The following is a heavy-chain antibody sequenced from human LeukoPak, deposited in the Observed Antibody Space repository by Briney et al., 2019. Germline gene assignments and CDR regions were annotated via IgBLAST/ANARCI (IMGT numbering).Heavy chain of an antibody. Sequence: GGSLRLSCAASGFTFSSYSMNWVRQAPGKGLEWVSSISSSSSYIYYADSVKGRFTISRDNAKNSLYLQMNSLRAEDTVVYYCARDHDYGVINAWGQGTLVTVSS. CDR1: GFTFSSYS. J-gene: IGHJ5*02. CDR3: ARDHDYGVINA. D-gene: IGHD4-17*01. V-gene: IGHV3-21*01. CDR2: ISSSSSYI.